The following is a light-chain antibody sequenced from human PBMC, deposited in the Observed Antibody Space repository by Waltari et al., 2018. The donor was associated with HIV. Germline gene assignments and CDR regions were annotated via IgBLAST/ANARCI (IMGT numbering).Light chain of an antibody. CDR3: SSNTSSSTWV. V-gene: IGLV2-14*03. J-gene: IGLJ3*02. CDR1: SSDVGGYNY. CDR2: DVS. Sequence: QSALTQPASVSGSPGQSITISCPGTSSDVGGYNYVSWYQQHPDKAPKLMIYDVSNRPSGVSNRFSGSKSGNTASLTISGLQAEDEADYYCSSNTSSSTWVFGGGTKLTVL.